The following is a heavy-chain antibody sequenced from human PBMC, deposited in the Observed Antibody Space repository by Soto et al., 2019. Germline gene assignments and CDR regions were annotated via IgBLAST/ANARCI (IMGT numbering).Heavy chain of an antibody. CDR3: ARAKTGQNKPYDSSGYHCDY. D-gene: IGHD3-22*01. CDR1: GYTFTSYG. J-gene: IGHJ4*02. V-gene: IGHV1-18*01. CDR2: ISAYNGNT. Sequence: ASVKVSCKASGYTFTSYGISWVRQAPGQGLEWMGWISAYNGNTNYAQKLQGRVTMTTDTSTSTAYMELRSLRAEDTAAYYCARAKTGQNKPYDSSGYHCDYWGQGTLVTVSS.